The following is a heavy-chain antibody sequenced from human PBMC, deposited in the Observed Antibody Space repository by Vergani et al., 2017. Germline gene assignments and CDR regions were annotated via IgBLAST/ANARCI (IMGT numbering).Heavy chain of an antibody. CDR1: GGPLSSGSYY. V-gene: IGHV4-61*10. J-gene: IGHJ4*02. Sequence: QVQLQQWGAGLLKPSETLSPTCTVLGGPLSSGSYYWSWIRQPAGKGLEWIGEINHSGSTNYNPSLKSRVTISVDTSKNQFSLKLSSVTAADTAVYYCARRKYYYDSSGYYSYFDYWGQGTLVTVSS. D-gene: IGHD3-22*01. CDR3: ARRKYYYDSSGYYSYFDY. CDR2: INHSGST.